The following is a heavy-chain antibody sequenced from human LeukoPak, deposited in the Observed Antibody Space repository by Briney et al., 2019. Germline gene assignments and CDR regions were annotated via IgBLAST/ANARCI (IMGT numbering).Heavy chain of an antibody. Sequence: SQTLSLTCAVSGGSISSGGYSWSWIRQPPGKGLEWIGYIYHSGSTYYNPSLKSRVTISVDRSKNQFSLKLSSVTAADTAVYYCARAKHSSSSRLYYYYGMDVWGKGTTVTVSS. J-gene: IGHJ6*04. CDR2: IYHSGST. CDR3: ARAKHSSSSRLYYYYGMDV. D-gene: IGHD6-13*01. V-gene: IGHV4-30-2*01. CDR1: GGSISSGGYS.